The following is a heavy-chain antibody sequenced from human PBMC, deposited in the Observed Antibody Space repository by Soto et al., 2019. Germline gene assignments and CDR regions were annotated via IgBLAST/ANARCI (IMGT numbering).Heavy chain of an antibody. CDR3: ARVSVDVPE. Sequence: QLVQSGAEVKKPGASVRVSCKTSGPTFIAYYIHWVPQAPGQGLEWMGWIDPKSGGTTYEQKFLGRVTMTRDTSINTAYMDLNRLTSDDTAVYYCARVSVDVPEWGQGTLITVSS. D-gene: IGHD5-12*01. CDR1: GPTFIAYY. V-gene: IGHV1-2*02. J-gene: IGHJ4*02. CDR2: IDPKSGGT.